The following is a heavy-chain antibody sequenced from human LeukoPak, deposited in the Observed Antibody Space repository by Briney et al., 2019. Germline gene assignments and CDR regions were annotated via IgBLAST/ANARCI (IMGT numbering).Heavy chain of an antibody. V-gene: IGHV3-74*01. D-gene: IGHD4-11*01. CDR3: ATDDYRGLGY. J-gene: IGHJ4*02. Sequence: PGGSLRLSCATSGITFTDYWFHWVRQVPGKGLVWVSHIDILGTYATYADSVKGRFTISRDNAKSTVYLQMNSLRAEDTAVYYCATDDYRGLGYWGQGTLVTVSS. CDR2: IDILGTYA. CDR1: GITFTDYW.